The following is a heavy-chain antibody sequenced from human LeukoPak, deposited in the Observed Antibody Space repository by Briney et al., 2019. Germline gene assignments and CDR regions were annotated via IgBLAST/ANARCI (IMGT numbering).Heavy chain of an antibody. V-gene: IGHV3-66*01. CDR2: IYSGGST. J-gene: IGHJ4*02. CDR1: GGSISSGDYY. Sequence: LSLTCTVSGGSISSGDYYWSWVRQAPGKGLEWVSVIYSGGSTYYADSVKGRFTISRDNSKNTLYLQMNSLRAEDTAVYYCARGLSLGGFDYWGQGTLVTVSS. CDR3: ARGLSLGGFDY. D-gene: IGHD1-26*01.